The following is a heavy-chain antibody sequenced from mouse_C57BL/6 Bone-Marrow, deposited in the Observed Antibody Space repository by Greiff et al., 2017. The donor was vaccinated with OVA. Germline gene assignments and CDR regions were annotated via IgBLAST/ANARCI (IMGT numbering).Heavy chain of an antibody. CDR1: GYTFTSYW. Sequence: QVQLQQPGAELVKPGASVKLSCKASGYTFTSYWMQWVKQRPGQGLEWIGEIDPSDSYTNYNQKFKGKATLTVDTSSSTAYMQLSSLTSEDSAVDYGARDDGYPTWFAYWGQGTLVTVSA. D-gene: IGHD2-3*01. CDR2: IDPSDSYT. CDR3: ARDDGYPTWFAY. J-gene: IGHJ3*01. V-gene: IGHV1-50*01.